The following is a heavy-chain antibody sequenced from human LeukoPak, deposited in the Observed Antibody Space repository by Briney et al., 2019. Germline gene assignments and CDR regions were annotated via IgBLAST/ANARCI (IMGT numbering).Heavy chain of an antibody. V-gene: IGHV4-59*01. D-gene: IGHD3-3*01. J-gene: IGHJ4*02. Sequence: SETLSLTCTVSGGSISSYYWSWIRQPPGKGLEWIGYIYYSGSTNYNPSLKSRVTISVDTSKSQFSLKLSSVTAADTAVYYCARVGYDFWSGYLALDYWGQGTLVTVSS. CDR2: IYYSGST. CDR1: GGSISSYY. CDR3: ARVGYDFWSGYLALDY.